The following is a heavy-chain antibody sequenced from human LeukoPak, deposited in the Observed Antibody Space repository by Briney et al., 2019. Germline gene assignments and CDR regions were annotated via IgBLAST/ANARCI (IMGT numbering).Heavy chain of an antibody. CDR3: AKLDYYGNY. J-gene: IGHJ4*02. CDR2: ISGSSVTT. V-gene: IGHV3-23*01. CDR1: GFTFRSYV. Sequence: GGSLRLSCAASGFTFRSYVMGWVRQAPGKGLEWVSTISGSSVTTYYADSVKGRFTISRDNSKNTLYLQMNSLRAEDTAVYYCAKLDYYGNYWGQGTLVTVSS. D-gene: IGHD3-10*01.